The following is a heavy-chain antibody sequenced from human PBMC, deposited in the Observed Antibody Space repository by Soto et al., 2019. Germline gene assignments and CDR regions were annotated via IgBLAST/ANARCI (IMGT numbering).Heavy chain of an antibody. Sequence: PGGSLRLSCAASGFIFSSYGMHWVRQAPGKGLEWVAVISYDGSKKYYADSVKGRFTISRDNSKNTLYLQMNSLRAEDTAVYYCAKDRVAAAAPWPFDYWGQGTLVTVSS. D-gene: IGHD6-13*01. CDR3: AKDRVAAAAPWPFDY. V-gene: IGHV3-30*18. CDR1: GFIFSSYG. J-gene: IGHJ4*02. CDR2: ISYDGSKK.